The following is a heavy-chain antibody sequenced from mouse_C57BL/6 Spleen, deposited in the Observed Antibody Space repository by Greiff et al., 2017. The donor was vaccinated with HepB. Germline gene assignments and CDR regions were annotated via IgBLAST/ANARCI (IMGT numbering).Heavy chain of an antibody. V-gene: IGHV1-82*01. Sequence: VQGVESGPELVKPGASVKISCKASGYAFSSSWMNWVKQRPGKGLEWIGRIYPGDGDTNYNGKFKGKATLTADKSSSTAYMQLSSLTSEDSAVYFCARDYYGAMDYWGQGTSVTVSS. D-gene: IGHD2-1*01. J-gene: IGHJ4*01. CDR1: GYAFSSSW. CDR2: IYPGDGDT. CDR3: ARDYYGAMDY.